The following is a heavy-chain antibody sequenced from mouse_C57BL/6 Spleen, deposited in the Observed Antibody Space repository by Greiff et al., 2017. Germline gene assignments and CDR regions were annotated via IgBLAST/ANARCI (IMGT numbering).Heavy chain of an antibody. Sequence: VQRVESGPGLVAPSQSLSITCTVSGFSLTSYGVHWVRQPPGKGLEWLVVIWSDGSTTYNSALKSRLSISKDNSKSQVFLKMNSLQTDDTAMYYCARGGIYYDYDGAFDYWGQGTTLTVSS. D-gene: IGHD2-4*01. V-gene: IGHV2-6*03. CDR1: GFSLTSYG. J-gene: IGHJ2*01. CDR2: IWSDGST. CDR3: ARGGIYYDYDGAFDY.